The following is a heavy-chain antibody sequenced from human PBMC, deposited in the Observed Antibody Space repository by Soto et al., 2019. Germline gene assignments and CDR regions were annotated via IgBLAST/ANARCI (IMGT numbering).Heavy chain of an antibody. V-gene: IGHV3-23*01. D-gene: IGHD3-3*01. CDR3: AKGKKGSVWSGYTD. Sequence: VGSLRLSCAASVFTFSNYAMTCVRHSPGKGLEWVSGISASGSNTYYADSVKGRFTISRETAKDTLYLHMDTLRAEDTAMYYCAKGKKGSVWSGYTDWGQGTLVTVSS. J-gene: IGHJ4*02. CDR2: ISASGSNT. CDR1: VFTFSNYA.